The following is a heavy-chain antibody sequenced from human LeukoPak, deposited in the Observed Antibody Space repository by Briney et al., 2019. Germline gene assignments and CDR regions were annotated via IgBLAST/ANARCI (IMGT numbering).Heavy chain of an antibody. D-gene: IGHD3-22*01. Sequence: PSETLSLTCSVSGRFNTHYYWSWIRQPPGKGLEWIGYFYHSGSTNYNPSLKSRVTISVDTSKNHFSLKLSSVTAADTAVYYCARGQWLPVFDFWGQGTLVTISS. CDR2: FYHSGST. CDR1: GRFNTHYY. CDR3: ARGQWLPVFDF. V-gene: IGHV4-59*01. J-gene: IGHJ4*02.